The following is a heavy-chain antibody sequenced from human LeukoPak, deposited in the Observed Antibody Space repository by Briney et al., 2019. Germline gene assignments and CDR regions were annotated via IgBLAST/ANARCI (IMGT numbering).Heavy chain of an antibody. Sequence: PSETLSLTCTVSDGSISSSSYYWGWIRQPPGKGLEWIGSIYSGSTYYNASLKSRVTISVDTSKNQFSLKLSSVTAADTAVYYCARLIFGSIDYWGQGTLVTVSS. CDR3: ARLIFGSIDY. CDR2: IYSGST. D-gene: IGHD3-3*01. J-gene: IGHJ4*02. V-gene: IGHV4-39*07. CDR1: DGSISSSSYY.